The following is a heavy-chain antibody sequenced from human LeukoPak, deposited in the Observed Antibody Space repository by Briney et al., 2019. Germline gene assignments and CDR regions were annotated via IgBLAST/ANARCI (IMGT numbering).Heavy chain of an antibody. CDR1: GFTFSSYA. J-gene: IGHJ4*02. D-gene: IGHD5-12*01. CDR3: ARDPGYSGYDYGSY. V-gene: IGHV3-23*01. Sequence: GGSLRLSCAASGFTFSSYAMSWVRQAPGKGLEWVSAISGSGGSTYYADSVKGRFTISRDNAKNSLYLQMNSLRAEDTAVYYCARDPGYSGYDYGSYWGQGTLVTVSS. CDR2: ISGSGGST.